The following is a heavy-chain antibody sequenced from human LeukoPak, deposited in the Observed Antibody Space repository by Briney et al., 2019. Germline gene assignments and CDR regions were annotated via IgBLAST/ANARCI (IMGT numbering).Heavy chain of an antibody. CDR2: ISYDGSNK. CDR3: AKDRLYDSSGYYGLVY. Sequence: GGSLRLSCAASGFTFSSYGMHWVRQAPGKELEWVAVISYDGSNKYYADSVKGRFTISRDNSKNTLYLQMNSLRAEDTAVYYCAKDRLYDSSGYYGLVYWGQGTLVTVSS. V-gene: IGHV3-30*18. D-gene: IGHD3-22*01. J-gene: IGHJ4*02. CDR1: GFTFSSYG.